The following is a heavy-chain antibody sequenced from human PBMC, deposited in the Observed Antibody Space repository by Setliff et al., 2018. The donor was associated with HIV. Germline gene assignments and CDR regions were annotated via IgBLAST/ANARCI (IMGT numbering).Heavy chain of an antibody. CDR2: ISGSTSSRT. CDR3: ARDRRGGYPRDAFDV. Sequence: GGSLRLSCEGAGFTFSDYAIRWVRQVPGKGLEWVAGISGSTSSRTYYGDSVQGRFTISRDNSKNTVYLQMNSLRAEDTALYFCARDRRGGYPRDAFDVWGQGTMVTVSS. V-gene: IGHV3-23*02. J-gene: IGHJ3*01. D-gene: IGHD3-22*01. CDR1: GFTFSDYA.